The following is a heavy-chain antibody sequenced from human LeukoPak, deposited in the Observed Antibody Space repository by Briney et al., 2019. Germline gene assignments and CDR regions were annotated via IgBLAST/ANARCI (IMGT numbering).Heavy chain of an antibody. V-gene: IGHV4-38-2*02. J-gene: IGHJ6*02. Sequence: SETLSLTCTVSGYSISSGYYWGWIRQPPGKGLEWIGTIYYSGTTYYNPSLKSRVTISKDTSKNQFSLKLTSVTAADTAVYYCARSKGDYVDYYGMDVWGQGTTVTVSS. CDR3: ARSKGDYVDYYGMDV. D-gene: IGHD4-17*01. CDR1: GYSISSGYY. CDR2: IYYSGTT.